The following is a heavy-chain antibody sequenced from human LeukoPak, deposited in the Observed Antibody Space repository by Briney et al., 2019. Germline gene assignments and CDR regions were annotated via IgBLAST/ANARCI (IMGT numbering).Heavy chain of an antibody. D-gene: IGHD2-21*02. CDR2: IYYSGST. CDR3: ARVVTYYYYYMDV. V-gene: IGHV4-34*01. J-gene: IGHJ6*03. Sequence: PSETLSLTCAVYDGSFSDYYWTWIRQPPGKGLEWIGSIYYSGSTYYNSSLKSRVTISVDTSKNQFSLKLSSVTAADTAVYYCARVVTYYYYYMDVWGKGTTVTVSS. CDR1: DGSFSDYY.